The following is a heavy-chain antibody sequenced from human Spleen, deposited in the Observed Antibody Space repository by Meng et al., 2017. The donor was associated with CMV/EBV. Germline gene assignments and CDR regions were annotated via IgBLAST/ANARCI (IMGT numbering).Heavy chain of an antibody. CDR1: GFTFSSYE. Sequence: GGSLRLSCVASGFTFSSYEMNWVRQAPGKGLEWLSYISSGDESEYYAESVKGRFTISRDNAKNSLYLQMNSLRAEDTAVYYCARLRGYSGYLYGMDVWGQGTTVTVSS. V-gene: IGHV3-48*03. J-gene: IGHJ6*02. D-gene: IGHD5-12*01. CDR3: ARLRGYSGYLYGMDV. CDR2: ISSGDESE.